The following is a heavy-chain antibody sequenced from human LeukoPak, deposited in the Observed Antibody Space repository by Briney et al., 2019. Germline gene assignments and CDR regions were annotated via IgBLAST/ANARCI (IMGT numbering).Heavy chain of an antibody. CDR1: GYTFTSYG. V-gene: IGHV1-8*01. CDR2: MNPNSGNT. Sequence: AASAKVSCKASGYTFTSYGINWVRQATGQGLEWMGWMNPNSGNTGYAQKFQGRVTMTRNTSISTAYMELSSLRSEDTAVYYCARGENFRSTDDVIDYWGQGTLVTVSS. CDR3: ARGENFRSTDDVIDY. J-gene: IGHJ4*02. D-gene: IGHD4-11*01.